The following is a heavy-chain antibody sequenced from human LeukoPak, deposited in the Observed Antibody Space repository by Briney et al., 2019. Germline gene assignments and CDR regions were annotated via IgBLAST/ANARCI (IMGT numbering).Heavy chain of an antibody. CDR1: GFTFSSYW. Sequence: AGSLRLSCVASGFTFSSYWMHWVRQAPGKGLVWVSRINSDGSSTSYADSVKGRFTISRDNAKNTLYLQMNSLRAEDTAVYYCARDYYDILTGYYYRFDYWGQGTLVTVSS. J-gene: IGHJ4*02. D-gene: IGHD3-9*01. CDR3: ARDYYDILTGYYYRFDY. V-gene: IGHV3-74*01. CDR2: INSDGSST.